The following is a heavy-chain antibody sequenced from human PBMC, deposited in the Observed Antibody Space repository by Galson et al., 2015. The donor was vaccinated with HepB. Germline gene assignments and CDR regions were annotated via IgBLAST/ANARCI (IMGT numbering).Heavy chain of an antibody. CDR3: ARFIQQLCDY. CDR1: GYSFSNYG. CDR2: ISPYNGKT. J-gene: IGHJ4*02. V-gene: IGHV1-18*01. D-gene: IGHD6-13*01. Sequence: SVTVSCKASGYSFSNYGISWVRQAPGQGLEWMGRISPYNGKTDYALNFQGRVTMTTDTSTTTAYMELRSLRSDDTAVYYCARFIQQLCDYWGQGTLVTVSS.